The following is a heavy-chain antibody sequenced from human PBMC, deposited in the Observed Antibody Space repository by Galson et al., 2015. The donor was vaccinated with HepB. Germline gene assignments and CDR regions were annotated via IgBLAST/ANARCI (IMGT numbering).Heavy chain of an antibody. D-gene: IGHD5-18*01. CDR2: IGSAGDT. Sequence: SLRLSCAASGFTFRNYDMHWVRQVAGKGLEWVSFIGSAGDTYYSGSVKGRFTISRENAKNSLYLQMNSLRAGDTGIYYCARRGYNFGDYYYGMDVWGQGTTVTISS. J-gene: IGHJ6*02. CDR3: ARRGYNFGDYYYGMDV. CDR1: GFTFRNYD. V-gene: IGHV3-13*01.